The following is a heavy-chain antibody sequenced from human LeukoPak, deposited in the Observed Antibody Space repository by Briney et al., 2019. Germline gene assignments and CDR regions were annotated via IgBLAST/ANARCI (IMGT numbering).Heavy chain of an antibody. Sequence: PGGSLRLSCAASGFTFSSYWMHWVRQAPGRGLVWVSRINSDGSSTSYADSVKGRFTISRDNAKNTLYLQMNSLRAEDTAVYYCANGLGQRYYYGMDVWGQGTTVTVSS. D-gene: IGHD1-1*01. J-gene: IGHJ6*02. CDR2: INSDGSST. V-gene: IGHV3-74*01. CDR1: GFTFSSYW. CDR3: ANGLGQRYYYGMDV.